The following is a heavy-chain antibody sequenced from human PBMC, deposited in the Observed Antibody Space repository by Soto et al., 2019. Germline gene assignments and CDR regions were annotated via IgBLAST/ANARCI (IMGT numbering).Heavy chain of an antibody. CDR2: ISGSGGST. CDR1: GFTFSSYG. J-gene: IGHJ6*03. Sequence: PGGSLRLSCAASGFTFSSYGMSWVRQAPGKGLEWVSAISGSGGSTYYADSVKGRFTISRDNSKNTLYLQMNSPRAEDTAVYYCAKKTAAQQVAYYYYMDVWGKGTTVTVSS. CDR3: AKKTAAQQVAYYYYMDV. V-gene: IGHV3-23*01. D-gene: IGHD6-6*01.